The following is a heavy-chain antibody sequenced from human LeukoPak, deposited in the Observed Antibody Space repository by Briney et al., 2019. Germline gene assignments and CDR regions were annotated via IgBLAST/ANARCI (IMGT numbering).Heavy chain of an antibody. J-gene: IGHJ3*01. CDR1: GFTFSGFW. V-gene: IGHV3-7*03. D-gene: IGHD6-6*01. Sequence: GGSLRLSCAVSGFTFSGFWMSWSRQAPGKELEWVASINSDGSEGYYADVVKGRFTISRDNAKNSLYLQINSLRAEDTAVYYCARSSYSSSSSVWGQGTMVTVSS. CDR2: INSDGSEG. CDR3: ARSSYSSSSSV.